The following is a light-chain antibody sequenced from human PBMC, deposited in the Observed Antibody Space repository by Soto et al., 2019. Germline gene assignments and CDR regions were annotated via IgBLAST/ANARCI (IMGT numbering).Light chain of an antibody. Sequence: EIVMTQSPATLSVSPGERATLSCRVIQRVRSNLAWYQQKPGQAPRLLIYGASTRATGIPARFSGSGSGTEFTLTISSLQSEDFAVYYCQQYNNWPPWTFGQGTKVEIK. CDR3: QQYNNWPPWT. CDR1: QRVRSN. J-gene: IGKJ1*01. CDR2: GAS. V-gene: IGKV3-15*01.